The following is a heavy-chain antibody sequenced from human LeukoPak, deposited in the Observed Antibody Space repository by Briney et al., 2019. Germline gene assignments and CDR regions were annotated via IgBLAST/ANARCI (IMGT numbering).Heavy chain of an antibody. CDR3: ARLYCSSTSCYFDY. J-gene: IGHJ4*02. V-gene: IGHV1-18*01. CDR2: ISAYNGNT. D-gene: IGHD2-2*01. Sequence: GASVKVSCKASGYTFTSYGISWVRQAPGQGLEWMGWISAYNGNTNYAQKLQGRVTMTTDTSTSTAYMELRSLRSDDTAVYYCARLYCSSTSCYFDYWGQGTLVTVSS. CDR1: GYTFTSYG.